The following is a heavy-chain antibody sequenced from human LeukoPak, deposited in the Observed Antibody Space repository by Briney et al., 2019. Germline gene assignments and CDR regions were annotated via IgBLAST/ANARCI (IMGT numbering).Heavy chain of an antibody. Sequence: ASAKVSCKVSGYTLTELSMHWGRQAPRKGVEWMGGIDPECGETIYAQKSQGRVTMTEDTSTDTAYMELSCLRSEDTAVYYCATAKVFCSGGSCRNYYFDYWGQGTLVTVSS. J-gene: IGHJ4*02. CDR3: ATAKVFCSGGSCRNYYFDY. D-gene: IGHD2-15*01. V-gene: IGHV1-24*01. CDR2: IDPECGET. CDR1: GYTLTELS.